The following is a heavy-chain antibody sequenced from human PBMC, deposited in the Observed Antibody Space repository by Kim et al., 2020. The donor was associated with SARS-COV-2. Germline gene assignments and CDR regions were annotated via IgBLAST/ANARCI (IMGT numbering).Heavy chain of an antibody. J-gene: IGHJ5*02. D-gene: IGHD1-1*01. CDR1: GGSISSSSYY. V-gene: IGHV4-39*01. CDR3: ARHGGWKKAFDP. Sequence: SETLSLTCTVSGGSISSSSYYWGWIRQPPGKGLEWIGCIYYSGSTYYNPSLKSRVTISVDTSKNQFSLKLSSVTAADTAVYYCARHGGWKKAFDPWGQGTLVTVSS. CDR2: IYYSGST.